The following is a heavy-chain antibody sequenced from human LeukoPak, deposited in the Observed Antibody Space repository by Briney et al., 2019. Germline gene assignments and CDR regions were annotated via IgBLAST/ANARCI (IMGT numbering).Heavy chain of an antibody. Sequence: PSETLSLTCTVSGGSISSYYWRWIRQPPGKGLEWIGYIYYSGSTNYNPSLKSRVTISVDTSKNQFSLKLSSVTAADTAVYYCARVSSAMVTQFDYWGQGTLVTVSS. CDR1: GGSISSYY. CDR3: ARVSSAMVTQFDY. D-gene: IGHD5-18*01. V-gene: IGHV4-59*01. CDR2: IYYSGST. J-gene: IGHJ4*02.